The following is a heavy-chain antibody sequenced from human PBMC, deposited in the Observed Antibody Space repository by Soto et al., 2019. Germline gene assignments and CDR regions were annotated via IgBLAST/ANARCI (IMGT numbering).Heavy chain of an antibody. CDR3: ARDSSSWSYYYYYGMDV. V-gene: IGHV1-18*01. J-gene: IGHJ6*02. Sequence: QVQLVQSGAEVKKPGASVKVSCKASGYTFTSYGISWVRQAPGQGLEWMGWISAYNGNTNYAQKIQGRVTMTTDTSTSTAYMELRSLRSDDTAVYYCARDSSSWSYYYYYGMDVWGQGTTVTVSS. D-gene: IGHD6-13*01. CDR2: ISAYNGNT. CDR1: GYTFTSYG.